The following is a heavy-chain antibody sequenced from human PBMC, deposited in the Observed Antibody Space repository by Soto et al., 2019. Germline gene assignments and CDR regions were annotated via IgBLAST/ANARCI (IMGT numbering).Heavy chain of an antibody. CDR2: IYYSGST. CDR3: ARGHGGNSDY. CDR1: GGSISSYY. D-gene: IGHD2-15*01. V-gene: IGHV4-59*01. J-gene: IGHJ4*02. Sequence: QVQLQESGPGLVKPSETLSLTCTVSGGSISSYYWSWIRQPPGKGLGWIGYIYYSGSTNYNPSLRSRVTISVDTSKNQFSLKLSSVTAADTAVYYCARGHGGNSDYWGQGTLVTVSS.